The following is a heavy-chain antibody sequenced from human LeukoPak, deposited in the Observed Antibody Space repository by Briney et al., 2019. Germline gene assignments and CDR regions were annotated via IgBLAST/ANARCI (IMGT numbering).Heavy chain of an antibody. CDR1: GYTFSGYY. CDR2: INPNSGGT. J-gene: IGHJ4*02. D-gene: IGHD3-22*01. CDR3: AADYYDSNVFYAN. Sequence: ASVKVSCKASGYTFSGYYMHWVRQAPGQGLEWMGWINPNSGGTNYAQKFQGRVTMTRDTSISTAYMELRSLRSDDTAVYYCAADYYDSNVFYANWGQGTLVTVSS. V-gene: IGHV1-2*02.